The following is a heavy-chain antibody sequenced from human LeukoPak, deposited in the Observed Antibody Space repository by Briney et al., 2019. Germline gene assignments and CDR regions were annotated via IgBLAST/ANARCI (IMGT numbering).Heavy chain of an antibody. CDR1: GGTFSSYA. Sequence: SVKVSCKASGGTFSSYAISWVRQAPGQGLEWMGRIIPIFGTANYAQKFQGRVTITTDESPSTAYMELSRLRSEDTAVYYCARDQGLIAVAGTSWFDPWGQGTLVTVSS. J-gene: IGHJ5*02. CDR3: ARDQGLIAVAGTSWFDP. CDR2: IIPIFGTA. V-gene: IGHV1-69*05. D-gene: IGHD6-19*01.